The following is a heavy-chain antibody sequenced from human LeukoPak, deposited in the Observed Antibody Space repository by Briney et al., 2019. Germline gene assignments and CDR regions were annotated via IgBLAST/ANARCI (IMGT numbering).Heavy chain of an antibody. Sequence: PGGSLRLSCVASGFTVSSNDMSWVRQAPGKGLEWVSVIYSGGSTYYADSVKGRFTISRDNSKNTLYLQMNSLRAEDTAVYYCARDRGEGDYEIFDYWGQGTLVTVSS. D-gene: IGHD4-17*01. J-gene: IGHJ4*02. CDR3: ARDRGEGDYEIFDY. CDR1: GFTVSSND. V-gene: IGHV3-66*01. CDR2: IYSGGST.